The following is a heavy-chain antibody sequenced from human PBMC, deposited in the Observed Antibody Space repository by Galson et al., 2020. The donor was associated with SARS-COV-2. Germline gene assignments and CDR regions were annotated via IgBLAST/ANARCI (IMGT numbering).Heavy chain of an antibody. J-gene: IGHJ4*02. D-gene: IGHD2-2*01. Sequence: ASVKVSCKASGYTFTSYHIHWVRQAPGQGLEWMGIINTSGGGRNYAQKFQGRVTMTRDTSTGTVYMELSSLRSDDTAVYYCARGGETCSSTTCVIVDDYWGQGTLVTVSS. V-gene: IGHV1-46*01. CDR3: ARGGETCSSTTCVIVDDY. CDR1: GYTFTSYH. CDR2: INTSGGGR.